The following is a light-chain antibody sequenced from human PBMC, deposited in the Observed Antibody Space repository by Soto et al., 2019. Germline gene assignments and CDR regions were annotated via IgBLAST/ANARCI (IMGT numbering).Light chain of an antibody. CDR1: STDVGSYND. V-gene: IGLV2-14*01. J-gene: IGLJ2*01. Sequence: QSALTQPASVSGSPGQSITISCTGTSTDVGSYNDVSWYQQHPGKAPKLIIYEVSNRPSGVSNRFSGSKSGNTASLTISGLQADDEADYYCRSYTSSRTHVVFGGGTKLTVL. CDR3: RSYTSSRTHVV. CDR2: EVS.